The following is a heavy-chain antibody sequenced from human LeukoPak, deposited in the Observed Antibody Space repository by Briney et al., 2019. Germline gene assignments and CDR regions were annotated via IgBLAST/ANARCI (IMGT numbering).Heavy chain of an antibody. CDR2: IIPIFGTA. CDR3: ASPARIAAAGAHFDY. D-gene: IGHD6-13*01. V-gene: IGHV1-69*06. CDR1: GGTFSSYA. J-gene: IGHJ4*02. Sequence: SVKVSCEASGGTFSSYAISWVRQAPGQGLEWMGGIIPIFGTANYAQKFQGRVTITADKSTSTAYMELSSLRSEDTAVYYCASPARIAAAGAHFDYWGQGTLVTVSS.